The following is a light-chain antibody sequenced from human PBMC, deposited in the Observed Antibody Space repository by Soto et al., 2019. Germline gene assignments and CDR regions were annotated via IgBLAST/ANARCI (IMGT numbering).Light chain of an antibody. CDR2: DAS. CDR1: QSISTY. V-gene: IGKV3-11*01. J-gene: IGKJ1*01. CDR3: QLRSNWPPTWT. Sequence: EIVLTQSPAILSLSPGERATLSCRASQSISTYLSWYQQRPGQAPRLLVYDASKRATDIPARFSGSGPGTDFTLTISSLEPEDFAVYFCQLRSNWPPTWTFGPATKVEIK.